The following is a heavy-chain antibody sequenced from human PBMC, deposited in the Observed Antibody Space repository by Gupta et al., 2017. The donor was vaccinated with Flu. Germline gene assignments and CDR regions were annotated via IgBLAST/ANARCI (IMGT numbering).Heavy chain of an antibody. CDR1: GGSINNDYYY. J-gene: IGHJ6*02. Sequence: QLQLQESGPGLVTPSETLSLPCTVSGGSINNDYYYWAWIRPSPGEGLEWIGSVFHSGMTYYTPSLRSRLTMSVDVSKNQFSLKLSSVTAADTAVYYCARESNSNLNYVYSGMEVWGQGAT. V-gene: IGHV4-39*02. D-gene: IGHD4/OR15-4a*01. CDR3: ARESNSNLNYVYSGMEV. CDR2: VFHSGMT.